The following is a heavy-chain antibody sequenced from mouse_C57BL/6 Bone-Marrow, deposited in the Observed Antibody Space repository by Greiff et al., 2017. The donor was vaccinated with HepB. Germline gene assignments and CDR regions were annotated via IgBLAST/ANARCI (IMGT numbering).Heavy chain of an antibody. D-gene: IGHD1-1*01. CDR3: TTGSTPY. V-gene: IGHV14-4*01. CDR1: GFNIKDDY. CDR2: IDPENGDT. J-gene: IGHJ2*01. Sequence: VQLQQSGAELVRPGASVKLSCTASGFNIKDDYMHWVKQRPEQGLEWIGWIDPENGDTKYASKFQGKATITADTSSNTAYLQLSSLTSEDTAVYYCTTGSTPYWGQGTTLTVSS.